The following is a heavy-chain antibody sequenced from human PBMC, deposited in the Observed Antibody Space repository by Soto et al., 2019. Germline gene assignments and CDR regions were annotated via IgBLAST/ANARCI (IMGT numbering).Heavy chain of an antibody. V-gene: IGHV4-30-2*01. D-gene: IGHD1-1*01. CDR1: GGSISSGGYS. Sequence: QLQLQESGSGLVKPSQTLSLTCTVSGGSISSGGYSWNWFRQAPGKGLEWIGYIYHSGYTLYNPSVKGRVTKSVDKSNNHFSLTLTFVTAADTAVYYCARDQLEGNWFDPWGQGTLVTVSS. CDR2: IYHSGYT. J-gene: IGHJ5*02. CDR3: ARDQLEGNWFDP.